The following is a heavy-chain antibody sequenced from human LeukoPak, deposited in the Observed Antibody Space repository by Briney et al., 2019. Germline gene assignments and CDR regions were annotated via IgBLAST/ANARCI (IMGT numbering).Heavy chain of an antibody. V-gene: IGHV4-59*01. J-gene: IGHJ5*02. CDR3: ASSAGWFDP. CDR1: GGSISSSY. Sequence: KSSETLSLTCTVSGGSISSSYWSWIRQPPGKGLEWIGYISYRGSTDYNPSLKSRVTISVDTSKNQFSLKLRSVTTADTAVYYCASSAGWFDPWGQGTLVTVSS. CDR2: ISYRGST. D-gene: IGHD2-15*01.